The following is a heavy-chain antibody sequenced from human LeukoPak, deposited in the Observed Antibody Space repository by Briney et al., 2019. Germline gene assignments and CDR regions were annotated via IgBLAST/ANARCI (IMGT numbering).Heavy chain of an antibody. Sequence: SETLSLTCTVSGGSISNYFWTWIRQPPGKGLEWIGNIYYSGSTNYNPSLKSRLAISIDTSKNQFSLSLRSVTAADTAVYYRARGASGYSYGWGQGTLVTVSS. CDR1: GGSISNYF. D-gene: IGHD5-18*01. J-gene: IGHJ4*02. CDR3: ARGASGYSYG. CDR2: IYYSGST. V-gene: IGHV4-59*01.